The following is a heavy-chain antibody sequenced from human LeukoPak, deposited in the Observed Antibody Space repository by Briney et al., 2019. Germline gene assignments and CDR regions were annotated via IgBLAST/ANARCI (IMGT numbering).Heavy chain of an antibody. D-gene: IGHD6-19*01. Sequence: ASVKVSRKASGYTFTGYYMDWVRQAPGQGLEWMGWIDPNSGGTNYAQKFQGRVTMTRDTSISTAYMELSRLRSDDTAVYYCARDHESNGAIAVAGATDNDYWGQGTLVTVSS. J-gene: IGHJ4*02. CDR1: GYTFTGYY. V-gene: IGHV1-2*02. CDR3: ARDHESNGAIAVAGATDNDY. CDR2: IDPNSGGT.